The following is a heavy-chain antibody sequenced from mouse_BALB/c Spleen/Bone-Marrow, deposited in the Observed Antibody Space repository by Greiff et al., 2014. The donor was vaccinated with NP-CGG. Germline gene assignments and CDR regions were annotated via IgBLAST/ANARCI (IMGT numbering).Heavy chain of an antibody. V-gene: IGHV1-18*01. J-gene: IGHJ3*01. CDR3: ARGDYYGSSSFAY. D-gene: IGHD1-1*01. CDR1: GYSFTGYT. CDR2: INPYNGGT. Sequence: EVQLQQSGPELVKPGASVKISCKASGYSFTGYTMNWVKQSHGENLEWIGLINPYNGGTSYNQKFKGKATLTVDKSSSTAYMELLSLTSEDSAVYYCARGDYYGSSSFAYWGQGTLVTVSA.